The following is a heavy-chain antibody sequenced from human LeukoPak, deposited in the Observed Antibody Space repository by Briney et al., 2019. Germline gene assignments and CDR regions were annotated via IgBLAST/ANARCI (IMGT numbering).Heavy chain of an antibody. CDR1: GFTFSSYA. V-gene: IGHV3-30-3*01. J-gene: IGHJ3*02. D-gene: IGHD3-22*01. Sequence: AGGSLRLSCAASGFTFSSYAMHWVRQAPGKGLEWVAVISYDGSNKYYADSVKGRFTISRDNSKNTLYLQMNSLRAEDTAVYYCARDQIYYDSSGYPISAFDIWGQGTMVTVSS. CDR2: ISYDGSNK. CDR3: ARDQIYYDSSGYPISAFDI.